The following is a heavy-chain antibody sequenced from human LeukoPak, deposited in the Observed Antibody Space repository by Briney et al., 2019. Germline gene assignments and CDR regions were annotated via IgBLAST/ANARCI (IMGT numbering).Heavy chain of an antibody. Sequence: GGSLRLSCAASGFSFNYYAMTWVRRAPGKGLEWVSAISGSSSDTYYTDSVRGRFTISRDNAKNSLYLQMNSLRAEDTAVYYCGRSMDVWGQGTTVTVSS. J-gene: IGHJ6*02. V-gene: IGHV3-21*01. CDR1: GFSFNYYA. CDR2: ISGSSSDT. CDR3: GRSMDV.